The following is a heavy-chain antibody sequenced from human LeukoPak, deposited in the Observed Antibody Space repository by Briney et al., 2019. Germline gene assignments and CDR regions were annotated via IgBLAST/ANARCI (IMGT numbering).Heavy chain of an antibody. V-gene: IGHV5-51*01. CDR2: IYPGDSDI. CDR3: ARGDCSAKTCYLIDY. CDR1: GYNFGNYW. J-gene: IGHJ4*02. D-gene: IGHD2-15*01. Sequence: GESLKISCKASGYNFGNYWIGWVRQMPGKGLEWMGMIYPGDSDIKYSPPFQGQVTISANKSISTAYLQWSSLRASDTAMYYCARGDCSAKTCYLIDYWGQGTLVTVSS.